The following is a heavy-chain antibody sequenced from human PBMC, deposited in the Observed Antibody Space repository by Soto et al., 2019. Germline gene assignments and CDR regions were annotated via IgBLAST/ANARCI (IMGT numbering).Heavy chain of an antibody. Sequence: GGSLRLSCAASGFTFSSYAMHWVRQAPGKGLEWVAVISYDGSNKYYADSVKGRFTISRDNSKNTLYLQMNSLRAGDTAVYYCARCASYNWGQGTMVTVSS. CDR3: ARCASYN. D-gene: IGHD6-6*01. J-gene: IGHJ3*02. CDR1: GFTFSSYA. V-gene: IGHV3-30-3*01. CDR2: ISYDGSNK.